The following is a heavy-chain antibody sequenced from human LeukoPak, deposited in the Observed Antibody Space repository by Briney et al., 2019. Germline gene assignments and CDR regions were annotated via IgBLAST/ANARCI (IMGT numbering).Heavy chain of an antibody. V-gene: IGHV4-59*12. J-gene: IGHJ5*02. CDR1: GGSISSYY. D-gene: IGHD3-22*01. CDR3: ARDRDPSRGGFYYYDSSGYHTPGSFDP. CDR2: IYYSGST. Sequence: SETLSLTCTVSGGSISSYYWSWIRQPPGKGLEWIGYIYYSGSTNYNPSLKSRVTISVDTSKNQFSLKLSSVTAADTAVYYCARDRDPSRGGFYYYDSSGYHTPGSFDPWGQGTLVTVSS.